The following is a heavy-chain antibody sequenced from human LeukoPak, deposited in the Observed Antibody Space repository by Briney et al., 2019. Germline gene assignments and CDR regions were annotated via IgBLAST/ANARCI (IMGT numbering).Heavy chain of an antibody. CDR3: ARDPPNDGSGDY. CDR2: IYTSGST. J-gene: IGHJ4*02. CDR1: GGSISSGSYY. Sequence: SETLSLTCTVSGGSISSGSYYWSWIRQPAGKGLEWIGRIYTSGSTNYNPSLKSRVTISVDTSKNQFSLKLSSVTAADTAVYYCARDPPNDGSGDYWGQGTLVTVSS. D-gene: IGHD3-10*01. V-gene: IGHV4-61*02.